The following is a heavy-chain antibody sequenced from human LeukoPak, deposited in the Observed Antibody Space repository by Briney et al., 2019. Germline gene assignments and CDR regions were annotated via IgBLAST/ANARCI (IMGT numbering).Heavy chain of an antibody. V-gene: IGHV3-74*01. CDR2: INSDGSST. J-gene: IGHJ3*02. D-gene: IGHD2-15*01. Sequence: GGSLRLSCVASGFTFSSYWMHWVRQALGKGLVWVSRINSDGSSTSYADSVKGRFTISRDNAKNTLYLQMNSLRAEDTAVYYCARGGVYCSGGSCYVSAFDIWGQGTMVTVSS. CDR3: ARGGVYCSGGSCYVSAFDI. CDR1: GFTFSSYW.